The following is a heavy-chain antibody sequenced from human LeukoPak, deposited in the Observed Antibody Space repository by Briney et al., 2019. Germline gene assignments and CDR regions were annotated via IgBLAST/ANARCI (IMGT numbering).Heavy chain of an antibody. J-gene: IGHJ3*02. V-gene: IGHV3-48*01. D-gene: IGHD3-16*01. CDR3: ARDQGGGTFDI. CDR2: ISDSSNTM. Sequence: GGSLRLSCAASGFTFSNYYMNWVRQAPGKGLEWVSYISDSSNTMYYADSVKGRFTISRDNAKNSLYLQVHSLRVEDTAVYYCARDQGGGTFDIWGQGTMVTVSS. CDR1: GFTFSNYY.